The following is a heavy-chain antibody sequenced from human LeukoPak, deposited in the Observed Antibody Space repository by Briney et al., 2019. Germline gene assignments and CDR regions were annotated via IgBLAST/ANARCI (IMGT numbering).Heavy chain of an antibody. D-gene: IGHD6-19*01. CDR1: GGSISSSSYY. CDR3: AREGRRIAVAGWTDY. Sequence: SETLSLTCTVSGGSISSSSYYWGWIRQPPGKGLEWIGSIYYSGSTYYNPSLKSRVTISVDTSKNQFSLKLSSVTAADTAVYYCAREGRRIAVAGWTDYWGQGTLVTVSS. J-gene: IGHJ4*02. V-gene: IGHV4-39*07. CDR2: IYYSGST.